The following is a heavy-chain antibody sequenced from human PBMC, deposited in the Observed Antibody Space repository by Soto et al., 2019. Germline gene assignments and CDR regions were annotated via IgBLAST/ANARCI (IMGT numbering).Heavy chain of an antibody. Sequence: PGASRKISCKGAGYRLDGAWIRWVRQMPGKGLEWMGIIKPGGSDLRYSPSFRGQVTSSAAAAVNTAFLQWNSLKASDTAMYYCARQISYICDFGGQETLVTVSS. CDR3: ARQISYICDF. V-gene: IGHV5-51*01. CDR1: GYRLDGAW. D-gene: IGHD1-26*01. J-gene: IGHJ4*02. CDR2: IKPGGSDL.